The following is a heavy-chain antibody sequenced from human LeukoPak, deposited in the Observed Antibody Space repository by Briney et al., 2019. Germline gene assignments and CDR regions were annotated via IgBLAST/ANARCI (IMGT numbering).Heavy chain of an antibody. Sequence: SSETLSLTCTVSGGSISSSSYYWGWIRQPPGKGLEWIGSIYYSGSTYYNPSLKSRFTISVDTSKNQFSLKLSSVTAADTAVYYCARQVTFYYDSSGYYFDYWGQGTLVTVSS. V-gene: IGHV4-39*01. D-gene: IGHD3-22*01. CDR1: GGSISSSSYY. J-gene: IGHJ4*02. CDR3: ARQVTFYYDSSGYYFDY. CDR2: IYYSGST.